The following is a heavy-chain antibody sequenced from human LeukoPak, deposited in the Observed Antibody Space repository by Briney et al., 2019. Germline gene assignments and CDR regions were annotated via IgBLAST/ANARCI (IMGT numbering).Heavy chain of an antibody. J-gene: IGHJ4*02. V-gene: IGHV4-30-4*01. CDR1: GGSISSGDYY. D-gene: IGHD3-16*01. CDR2: IYYSGST. Sequence: SQTLSLTCTVSGGSISSGDYYWSWIRQPPGKGLEWIGYIYYSGSTYYNPSLKSRVTISVDTSKNQFSLKLSSVTAADTAVYYCARFHSRVMITFGLYYFDYWGQGTLVTVSS. CDR3: ARFHSRVMITFGLYYFDY.